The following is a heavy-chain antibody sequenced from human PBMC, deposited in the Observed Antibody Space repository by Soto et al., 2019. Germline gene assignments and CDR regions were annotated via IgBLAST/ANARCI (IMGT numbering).Heavy chain of an antibody. V-gene: IGHV3-23*01. J-gene: IGHJ4*02. CDR1: GFTFSNFA. D-gene: IGHD4-17*01. Sequence: EVQLLESGGGLVKPGGSLRLSCAASGFTFSNFAMSWVRQAPGKGLEWVSGFSGSGGTTYYADSVKGRFTISRDTSKNTLYLQMNSLGAKDTAVYYCAIDVTTTGGRFDFWGQGTVVTVSS. CDR2: FSGSGGTT. CDR3: AIDVTTTGGRFDF.